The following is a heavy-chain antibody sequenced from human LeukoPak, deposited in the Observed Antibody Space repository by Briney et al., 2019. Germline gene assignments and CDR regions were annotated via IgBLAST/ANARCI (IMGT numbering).Heavy chain of an antibody. CDR1: GFTFSSYS. D-gene: IGHD5-12*01. V-gene: IGHV3-48*04. CDR2: ISSSSSTI. Sequence: GGSLRLSCAASGFTFSSYSMNWVRQAPGKGLEWVSYISSSSSTIYYADSVKGRFTISRDNAKNSLYLQMNSLRVEDTAVYYCAREGRVSGYDFDCWGQGTLVTVSS. J-gene: IGHJ4*02. CDR3: AREGRVSGYDFDC.